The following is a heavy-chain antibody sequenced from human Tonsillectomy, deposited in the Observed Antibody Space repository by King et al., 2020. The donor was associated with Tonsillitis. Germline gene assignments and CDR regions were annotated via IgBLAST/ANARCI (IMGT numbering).Heavy chain of an antibody. CDR3: ARVRSGFYSGFDS. J-gene: IGHJ3*01. CDR1: GFTFSSYS. V-gene: IGHV3-21*01. Sequence: QLVQSGGGLVKPGGSLRLSCAASGFTFSSYSMHLVRQAPGKGLEWVSSISGSSTYIHYADSVKGRFTISRDNAKNSLYLQMYSLRVEDTAVYYCARVRSGFYSGFDSWGQGTMVTVSS. D-gene: IGHD3-3*01. CDR2: ISGSSTYI.